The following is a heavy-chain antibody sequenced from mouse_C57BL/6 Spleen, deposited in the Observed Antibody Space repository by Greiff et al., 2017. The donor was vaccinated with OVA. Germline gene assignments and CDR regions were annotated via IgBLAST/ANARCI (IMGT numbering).Heavy chain of an antibody. CDR3: TRRIYDGYYSFAY. D-gene: IGHD2-3*01. J-gene: IGHJ3*01. Sequence: VKLQQSGAELVRPGASVTLSCKASGYTFTDYEMHWVKQTPVHGLEWIGAIDPETGGTAYNQKFKGKAILTADKSSSTAYMELRSLTSEDSAVYYCTRRIYDGYYSFAYWGQGTLVTVSA. CDR1: GYTFTDYE. V-gene: IGHV1-15*01. CDR2: IDPETGGT.